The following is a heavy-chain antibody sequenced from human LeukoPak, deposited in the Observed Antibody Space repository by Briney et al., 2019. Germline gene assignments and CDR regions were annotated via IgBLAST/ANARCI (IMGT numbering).Heavy chain of an antibody. J-gene: IGHJ3*02. CDR2: MYYSGST. Sequence: PSETLSLTCSVSGGSISTSGYYWGWIRQPPGKGLEYIGSMYYSGSTNYNPSLKSRVTISVDKSKNQFSLKLSSVTAADTAVYYCARDRQYDSSGYYYPPWNAFDIWGQGTMVTVSS. CDR3: ARDRQYDSSGYYYPPWNAFDI. D-gene: IGHD3-22*01. V-gene: IGHV4-39*07. CDR1: GGSISTSGYY.